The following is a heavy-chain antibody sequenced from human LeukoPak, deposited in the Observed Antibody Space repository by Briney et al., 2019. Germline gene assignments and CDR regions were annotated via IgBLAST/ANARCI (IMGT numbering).Heavy chain of an antibody. CDR2: ISSSSTNI. J-gene: IGHJ4*02. Sequence: GGSLRLSRAATGLSVSSNFMSWVRQAPGKGLEWVSSISSSSTNIYYADSVKGRFTISRDNAKNSLYLQMNSLRAEDTAVYYCASLSLRWPDYWGQGTLVTVSS. CDR1: GLSVSSNF. CDR3: ASLSLRWPDY. V-gene: IGHV3-21*01. D-gene: IGHD4-23*01.